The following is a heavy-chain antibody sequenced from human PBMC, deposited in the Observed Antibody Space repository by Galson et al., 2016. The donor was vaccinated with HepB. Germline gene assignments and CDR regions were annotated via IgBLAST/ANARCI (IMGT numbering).Heavy chain of an antibody. D-gene: IGHD4/OR15-4a*01. CDR2: ISTSGSTI. J-gene: IGHJ3*02. CDR1: GFTFNTFD. CDR3: ARDPAQRSCNGANCWGAFDI. V-gene: IGHV3-48*03. Sequence: SLRLSCAASGFTFNTFDMYWIRQAPGKGLEWVSYISTSGSTIYYADSVKGRFTISRDNAKSSLYLHMNSLRAQDTAVYHCARDPAQRSCNGANCWGAFDIWGQGTMVTVSS.